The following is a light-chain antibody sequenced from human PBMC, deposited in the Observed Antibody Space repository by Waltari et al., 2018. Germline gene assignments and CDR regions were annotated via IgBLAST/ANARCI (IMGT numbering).Light chain of an antibody. CDR3: QQYHTTPYT. CDR2: WSS. V-gene: IGKV4-1*01. J-gene: IGKJ2*01. CDR1: LSVLYSPNNKNY. Sequence: DIVMTQSPDSLAVSLGERATINCKPSLSVLYSPNNKNYLAWYQHKPGQLPKLLLYWSSTREAGVPDRFSGSGSGTDFTLTINSLQAEDVAVYYCQQYHTTPYTFGQGTKLEIK.